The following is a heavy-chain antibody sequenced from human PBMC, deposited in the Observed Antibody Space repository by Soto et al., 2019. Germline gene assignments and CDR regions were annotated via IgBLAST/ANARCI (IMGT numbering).Heavy chain of an antibody. D-gene: IGHD2-21*02. CDR2: IKSKTDGGTT. CDR1: GFTFSNAW. J-gene: IGHJ4*02. V-gene: IGHV3-15*01. CDR3: TTDVGDPYCGGDCYSVAYFDY. Sequence: EVQLVESGGGLVKPGGSLRLSCAASGFTFSNAWMSWVRQAPGKGLEWVGRIKSKTDGGTTDYAAPVKGRFTISRDDSKXXLXLXXNSLKTEDTAVYYCTTDVGDPYCGGDCYSVAYFDYWGQGTLVTVSS.